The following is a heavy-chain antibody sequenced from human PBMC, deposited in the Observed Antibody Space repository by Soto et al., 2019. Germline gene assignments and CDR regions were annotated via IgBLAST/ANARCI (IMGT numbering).Heavy chain of an antibody. Sequence: KASETLSLTCTVSGGSISSGDYYWSWIRQPPGKGLEWIGYIYYSGSTYYNPSLKSRVTISVDTSKNQFSLKLSSVTAADTAVYYCARAIDSSGYYLRYYFDYWGQGTLVTVSS. CDR1: GGSISSGDYY. CDR3: ARAIDSSGYYLRYYFDY. CDR2: IYYSGST. V-gene: IGHV4-30-4*01. J-gene: IGHJ4*02. D-gene: IGHD3-22*01.